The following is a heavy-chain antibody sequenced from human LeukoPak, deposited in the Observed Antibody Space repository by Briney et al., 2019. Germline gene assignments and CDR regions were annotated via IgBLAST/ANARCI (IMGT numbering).Heavy chain of an antibody. V-gene: IGHV3-30-3*01. CDR2: ISYDGSNK. J-gene: IGHJ6*02. D-gene: IGHD2-2*01. Sequence: PGGSLRLSCAASGFTFSSYAMHWVRQAPGKGLEWVAVISYDGSNKYYADSVKGRFTISRDNSKNTLYLQMNSLGAEDTAVYYCARVLYCTSTSCFDYYGMDVWGQGTTVTVSS. CDR1: GFTFSSYA. CDR3: ARVLYCTSTSCFDYYGMDV.